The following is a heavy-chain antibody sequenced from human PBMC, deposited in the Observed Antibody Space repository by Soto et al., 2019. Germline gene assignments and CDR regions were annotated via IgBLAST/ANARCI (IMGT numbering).Heavy chain of an antibody. J-gene: IGHJ6*03. D-gene: IGHD3-3*01. CDR2: IWYDGSNK. V-gene: IGHV3-33*01. Sequence: QVQLVESGGGVVPPGRSLRLSCAASGFTFSSYGMHWVRQAPGKGLEWVAVIWYDGSNKYYADSVKGRFTISRDNSKNTLYLQMNSLRGEDTAVYYCARDPRYYDFWSGYSYYYYYYYMDVWGKGTTVTVSS. CDR1: GFTFSSYG. CDR3: ARDPRYYDFWSGYSYYYYYYYMDV.